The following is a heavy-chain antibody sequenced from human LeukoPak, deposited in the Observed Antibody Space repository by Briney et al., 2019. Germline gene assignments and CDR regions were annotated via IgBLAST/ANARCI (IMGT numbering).Heavy chain of an antibody. D-gene: IGHD2-2*01. J-gene: IGHJ4*02. CDR2: IYTSGST. CDR3: ARVNCSSTSCYGGLYYFDY. CDR1: GGSISSYY. V-gene: IGHV4-4*07. Sequence: SETLSLTCTVSGGSISSYYWSWIRQPAGKGLEWIGRIYTSGSTNYNPSLKSRVTMSVDTSKNQFSLKLSSVTAADTAVYYCARVNCSSTSCYGGLYYFDYWGQGTLVIVSS.